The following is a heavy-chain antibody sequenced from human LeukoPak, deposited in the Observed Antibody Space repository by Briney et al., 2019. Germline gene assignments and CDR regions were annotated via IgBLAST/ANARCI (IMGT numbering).Heavy chain of an antibody. CDR2: ISSSSSYI. CDR3: ATSSTAATASFDY. CDR1: GFTFSSYS. D-gene: IGHD2-15*01. J-gene: IGHJ4*02. Sequence: GGSLRLSCAASGFTFSSYSMNWVRQAPGKGLEWVSSISSSSSYIYYADSVKGRFTISRDNAKNSLYLQMNSLRAEDTAVYYCATSSTAATASFDYWGQGTLVTVSS. V-gene: IGHV3-21*01.